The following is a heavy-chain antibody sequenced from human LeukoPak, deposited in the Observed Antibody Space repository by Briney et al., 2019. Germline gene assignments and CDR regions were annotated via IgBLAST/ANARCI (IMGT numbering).Heavy chain of an antibody. CDR3: ARGSCGGDCPYNWFDP. D-gene: IGHD2-21*01. V-gene: IGHV4-39*01. J-gene: IGHJ5*02. CDR1: GGSISSSSYY. CDR2: IYYSGST. Sequence: SETLSLTCTVSGGSISSSSYYWGWIRQPPGKGLEWIGSIYYSGSTYYNPSLKSRVTISVDTSKNQFSLKLSSVTAADTAVYYCARGSCGGDCPYNWFDPWGQGTLVTVSS.